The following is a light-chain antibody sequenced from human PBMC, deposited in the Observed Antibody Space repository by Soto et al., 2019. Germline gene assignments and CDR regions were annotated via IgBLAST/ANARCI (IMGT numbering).Light chain of an antibody. CDR1: QTISSW. Sequence: DIQMTQSPSTLSGSVGDRVTITCRASQTISSWLAWYQQKPGKAPKLLIYKASTLKSGVPSRFSGSGSVTEFTLTINSLQPDDFATYYCQHYNSYSEAFGQGTKLELK. CDR2: KAS. V-gene: IGKV1-5*03. J-gene: IGKJ1*01. CDR3: QHYNSYSEA.